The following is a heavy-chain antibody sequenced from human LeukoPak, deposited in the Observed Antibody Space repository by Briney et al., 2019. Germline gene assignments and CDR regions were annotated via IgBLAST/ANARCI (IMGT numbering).Heavy chain of an antibody. V-gene: IGHV5-51*01. D-gene: IGHD3-22*01. J-gene: IGHJ5*02. Sequence: GESLKISCKGSGYSFSTYWIGWVRQMPGKGLEWMGIIYPGDSDASYSPSFQGQVTMSADKSISTAYLQWSSLKASDTAMYYCARLVSSGRFDPWGQGTLVTVSS. CDR3: ARLVSSGRFDP. CDR2: IYPGDSDA. CDR1: GYSFSTYW.